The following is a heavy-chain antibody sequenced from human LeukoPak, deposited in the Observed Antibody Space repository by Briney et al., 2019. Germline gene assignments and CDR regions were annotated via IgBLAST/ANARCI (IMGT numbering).Heavy chain of an antibody. CDR1: GFTFSSYW. CDR3: ARGSWTTVTVYFDY. Sequence: GGSLRLSCAASGFTFSSYWMSWVRQAPGKGLEWVANIKQDGSEKYYVDSVKGRFTISRDNARNSLYLQMNSLRAEDTAVYYCARGSWTTVTVYFDYWGQGTLVTVSS. CDR2: IKQDGSEK. V-gene: IGHV3-7*03. D-gene: IGHD4-17*01. J-gene: IGHJ4*02.